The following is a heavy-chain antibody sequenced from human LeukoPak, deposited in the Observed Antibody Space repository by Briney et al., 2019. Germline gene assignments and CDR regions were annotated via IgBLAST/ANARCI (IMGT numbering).Heavy chain of an antibody. V-gene: IGHV4-34*01. Sequence: PSETLSLTCAVYGGSFSGYYWSWIRQPPGKGLEWIGEINHSGSTNYNPSLKSRVTISVDTSKNQFSLKLSSVTAADTAVYYCAGAPLIAVAGFFDYWGQGTLVTVSS. CDR2: INHSGST. J-gene: IGHJ4*02. D-gene: IGHD6-19*01. CDR3: AGAPLIAVAGFFDY. CDR1: GGSFSGYY.